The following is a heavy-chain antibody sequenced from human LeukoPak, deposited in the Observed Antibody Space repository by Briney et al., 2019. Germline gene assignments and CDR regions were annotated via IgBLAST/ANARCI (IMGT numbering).Heavy chain of an antibody. CDR1: GGSISSGDYY. J-gene: IGHJ4*02. CDR3: ASHRGYSYGYNY. V-gene: IGHV4-30-4*08. Sequence: SETLSLTCTVSGGSISSGDYYWSWIRQPPGKGLEWIGYIYYSGSTYYNPSLKSRVIISVDTSKNQFSLKLSSVTAADTAVYYCASHRGYSYGYNYWGQGTLVTVSS. CDR2: IYYSGST. D-gene: IGHD5-18*01.